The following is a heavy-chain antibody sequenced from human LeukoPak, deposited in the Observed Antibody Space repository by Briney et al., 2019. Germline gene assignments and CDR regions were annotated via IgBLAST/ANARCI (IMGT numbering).Heavy chain of an antibody. Sequence: SETLSLTCAVYGGSFSGYYRSWIRQPPGKGLEWIGEINHSGSTNYNPSLKSRVTISVDTSKNQFSLKLSSVTAADTAVYYCARQFAYYDFWSGPGLSDAFDIWGQGTMVTVSS. CDR3: ARQFAYYDFWSGPGLSDAFDI. CDR2: INHSGST. D-gene: IGHD3-3*01. CDR1: GGSFSGYY. V-gene: IGHV4-34*01. J-gene: IGHJ3*02.